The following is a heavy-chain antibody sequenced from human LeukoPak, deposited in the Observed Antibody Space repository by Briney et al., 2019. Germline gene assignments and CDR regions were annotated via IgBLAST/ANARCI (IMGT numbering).Heavy chain of an antibody. CDR3: ARDHLRSTVTSYIDY. CDR1: GFTFSSYG. V-gene: IGHV3-33*01. CDR2: IWYDGSNK. D-gene: IGHD4-17*01. Sequence: GGSLRLSCAASGFTFSSYGMHWVRQAPGKGLEWVAVIWYDGSNKYYADSVKGRFTISRDNSKNTLYLQMNSLRAEDAAVYYCARDHLRSTVTSYIDYWGQGTLVTVSS. J-gene: IGHJ4*02.